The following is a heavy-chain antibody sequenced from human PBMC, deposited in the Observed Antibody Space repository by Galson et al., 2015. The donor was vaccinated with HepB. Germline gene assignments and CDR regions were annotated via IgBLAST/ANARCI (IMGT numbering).Heavy chain of an antibody. D-gene: IGHD3-9*01. CDR3: AREVRYSSGYYFDS. V-gene: IGHV3-33*01. J-gene: IGHJ4*02. CDR1: GFTVCHFG. CDR2: IWYDGNNE. Sequence: SLRLSCAASGFTVCHFGMHWVRQAPGKGLEWVAVIWYDGNNEYYADSVKGRFTISGDDSKNTLYLQMNSLRVEDTAVYFCAREVRYSSGYYFDSWGQGTLVTVSS.